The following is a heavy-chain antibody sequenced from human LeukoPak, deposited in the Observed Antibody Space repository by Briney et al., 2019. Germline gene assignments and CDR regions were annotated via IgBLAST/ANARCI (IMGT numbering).Heavy chain of an antibody. J-gene: IGHJ4*02. Sequence: PGGSLRVSCTASGFTFSSYAMNWVRQAPGKGLAWVSHIKSDGGTTNYADSVKGRFTISRDNAKNTLHLQMNSLTAEDTAVYYCARSGAPGALDYWGQGTLVTVSS. CDR2: IKSDGGTT. CDR1: GFTFSSYA. V-gene: IGHV3-74*01. D-gene: IGHD1-26*01. CDR3: ARSGAPGALDY.